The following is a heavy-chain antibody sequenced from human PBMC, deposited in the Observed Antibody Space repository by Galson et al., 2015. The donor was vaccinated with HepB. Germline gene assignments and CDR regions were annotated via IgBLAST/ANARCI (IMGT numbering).Heavy chain of an antibody. V-gene: IGHV3-30*03. CDR3: ARVPSDCSSTSCYSGFDY. CDR1: GFTFSSYA. CDR2: ISYDGNKR. J-gene: IGHJ4*02. Sequence: SLRLSCAASGFTFSSYAMHWVRQAPGKGLEWAAVISYDGNKRYYADSVKGRFTISRENSKNTLYVQMNSLRIEDTAVYYCARVPSDCSSTSCYSGFDYWGQGILVTVS. D-gene: IGHD2-2*01.